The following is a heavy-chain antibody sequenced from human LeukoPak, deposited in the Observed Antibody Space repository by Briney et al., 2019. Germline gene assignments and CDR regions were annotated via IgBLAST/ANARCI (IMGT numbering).Heavy chain of an antibody. Sequence: SGGSLRLSCAASGFTFSSYAMSWVRQTPGKGLEWVSGISGSGGSTYYADSVKGRFTISRDNSKNTLYLQMNSLRAEDTAVYYCAKEVGATTLGWFDPWGQGTLVTVSS. J-gene: IGHJ5*02. D-gene: IGHD1-26*01. CDR1: GFTFSSYA. V-gene: IGHV3-23*01. CDR2: ISGSGGST. CDR3: AKEVGATTLGWFDP.